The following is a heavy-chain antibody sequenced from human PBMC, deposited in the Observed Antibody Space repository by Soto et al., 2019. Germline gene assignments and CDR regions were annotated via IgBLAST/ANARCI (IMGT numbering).Heavy chain of an antibody. CDR2: IWYDGSNK. D-gene: IGHD3-22*01. CDR3: ARDLSYYDSSGYPLGY. J-gene: IGHJ4*02. CDR1: GFTFSSYG. Sequence: LRLSCAASGFTFSSYGMHWVRQAPGKGLEWVAVIWYDGSNKYYADSVKGRFTISRDNSKNTLYLQMNSLRAEDTAVYYCARDLSYYDSSGYPLGYWGQGTLVTVSS. V-gene: IGHV3-33*01.